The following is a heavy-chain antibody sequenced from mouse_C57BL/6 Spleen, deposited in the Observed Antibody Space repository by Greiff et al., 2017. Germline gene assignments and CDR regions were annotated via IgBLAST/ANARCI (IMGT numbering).Heavy chain of an antibody. D-gene: IGHD1-1*01. J-gene: IGHJ1*03. V-gene: IGHV1-39*01. CDR2: INPNYGTT. Sequence: VQLQQSGPELVKPGASVKISCKASGYSFTDYNMNWVKQSNGKSLEWIGVINPNYGTTSYNQKFKGKSTLTVDQSSSTAYMQLNSLTSEDSAVYYGAPYYGSSYGYFDVWGTGTTVTVSS. CDR1: GYSFTDYN. CDR3: APYYGSSYGYFDV.